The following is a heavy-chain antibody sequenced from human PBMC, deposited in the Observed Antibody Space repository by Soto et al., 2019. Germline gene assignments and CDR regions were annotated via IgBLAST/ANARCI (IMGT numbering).Heavy chain of an antibody. CDR3: VRENYYYGMDV. Sequence: QPGGSLRLSCAASGFDASVNYMAWVRQAPGKGLEWVSTINAGGNTFYADSVKGRFTISRDDSTNTLSLQMNSLRVEDTAMFYCVRENYYYGMDVWGQGTAVTVSS. V-gene: IGHV3-66*01. J-gene: IGHJ6*02. CDR1: GFDASVNY. CDR2: INAGGNT.